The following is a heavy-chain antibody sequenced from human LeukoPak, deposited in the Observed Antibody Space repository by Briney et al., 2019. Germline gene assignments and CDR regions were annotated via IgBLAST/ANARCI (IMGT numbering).Heavy chain of an antibody. J-gene: IGHJ4*02. Sequence: VLPGGSLRLSCAASGFTFSSYAMSWVRQAPGKGLEWVSSTSGSGGTTYYADSVKGRFTISRDNSKNTLYLQMNSLRAEDTAVYYCAKDQVSKLWFGELLPWYFDYWGQGTLVTVSS. D-gene: IGHD3-10*01. CDR2: TSGSGGTT. CDR3: AKDQVSKLWFGELLPWYFDY. CDR1: GFTFSSYA. V-gene: IGHV3-23*01.